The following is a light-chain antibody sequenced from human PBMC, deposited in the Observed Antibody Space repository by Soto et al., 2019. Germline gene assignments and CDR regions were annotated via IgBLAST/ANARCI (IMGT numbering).Light chain of an antibody. CDR2: WAS. J-gene: IGKJ4*01. Sequence: DIVMTQSPDSLAVSLGERATINCKSSHSVLYTSNNKNYLAWYQQKPGQAPKLLLHWASPRESGVPERFSGSGSGTEFSLTIRTLQAEDVAVYFCQQYYNVPLTFGGGTKVEIK. CDR1: HSVLYTSNNKNY. V-gene: IGKV4-1*01. CDR3: QQYYNVPLT.